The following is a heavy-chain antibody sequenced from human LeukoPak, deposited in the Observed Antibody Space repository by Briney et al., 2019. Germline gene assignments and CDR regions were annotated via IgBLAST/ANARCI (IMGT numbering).Heavy chain of an antibody. J-gene: IGHJ6*03. V-gene: IGHV4-59*12. CDR2: IYYSGST. CDR3: RREPAKARYMDV. Sequence: PSETLSLTCTVSGGSFSSYYWSWIRQPPGKGLEWIGSIYYSGSTNYGPALKSRVTISVGTSKNHTSLLQSSLTTAETTVYYCRREPAKARYMDVWGKGTTVTVSS. CDR1: GGSFSSYY.